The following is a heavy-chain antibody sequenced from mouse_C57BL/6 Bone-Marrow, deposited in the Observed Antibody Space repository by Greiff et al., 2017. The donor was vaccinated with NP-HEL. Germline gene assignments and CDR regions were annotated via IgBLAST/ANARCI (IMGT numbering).Heavy chain of an antibody. CDR1: GFSFNTYA. CDR2: IRSKSNNYAT. Sequence: EVQRVESGGGLVQPKGSLKLSCAASGFSFNTYAMNWVRQAPGKGLEWVARIRSKSNNYATYYADSVKDRFTISRDDSESMLYLQMNNLKTEDTAMYYCVRHPPYGNYFDYWGQGTTLTVSS. J-gene: IGHJ2*01. V-gene: IGHV10-1*01. D-gene: IGHD1-1*01. CDR3: VRHPPYGNYFDY.